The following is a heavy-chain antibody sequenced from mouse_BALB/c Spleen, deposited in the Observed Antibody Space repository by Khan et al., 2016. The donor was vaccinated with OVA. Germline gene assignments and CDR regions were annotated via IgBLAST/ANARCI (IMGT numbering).Heavy chain of an antibody. CDR2: ISYSGGT. D-gene: IGHD2-3*01. CDR3: ARSRWGYYVD. Sequence: EVELVESGPSLVKPSQTLSLTCSVTGDSITSAYWNWIRQFPGNELEYMGYISYSGGTYYNPSLKSRISITRDTSKNQFYLQLNSVTTEDTATYYCARSRWGYYVDWGQGTTLTVSS. V-gene: IGHV3-8*02. J-gene: IGHJ2*01. CDR1: GDSITSAY.